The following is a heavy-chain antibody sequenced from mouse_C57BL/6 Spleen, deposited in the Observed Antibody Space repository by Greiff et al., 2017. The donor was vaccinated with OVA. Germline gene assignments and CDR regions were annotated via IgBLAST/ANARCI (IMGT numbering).Heavy chain of an antibody. CDR3: ARLYDYDGAWFAY. J-gene: IGHJ3*01. Sequence: EVKVVESGGGLVQPGGSLKLSCAASGFTFSDYYMYWVRQTPEKRLEWVAYISNGGGSTYYPDTVKGRFTISRDNAKNTLYLQMSRLKSEDTAMYYCARLYDYDGAWFAYWGQGTLVTVSA. CDR2: ISNGGGST. V-gene: IGHV5-12*01. D-gene: IGHD2-4*01. CDR1: GFTFSDYY.